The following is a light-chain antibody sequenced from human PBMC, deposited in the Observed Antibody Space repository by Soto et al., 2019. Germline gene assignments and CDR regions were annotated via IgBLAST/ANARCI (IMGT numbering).Light chain of an antibody. CDR2: VAS. CDR3: QQYNNWPPIT. Sequence: EIVLTQSPGTLSLSPGERATLSCRASQTVTSNYLAWHQQKPGQTPRLLIYVASTRATGIPARFSGSGSGTEFTLTISSLQSEDFAVYYCQQYNNWPPITFGQGTRLENK. CDR1: QTVTSN. V-gene: IGKV3-15*01. J-gene: IGKJ5*01.